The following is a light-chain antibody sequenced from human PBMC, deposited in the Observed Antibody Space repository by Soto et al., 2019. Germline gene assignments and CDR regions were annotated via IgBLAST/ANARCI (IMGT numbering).Light chain of an antibody. CDR3: AAWDDSLNGLYV. Sequence: QSVLTQPPSASGTPGQRVTISCSGSSSNIGSNTVSWYQQLPGTAPKLLMYSDNQRPSGVPDRFSGSKSGTSASLAISGLQSEDEADYSCAAWDDSLNGLYVFGTGTKVTVL. CDR2: SDN. J-gene: IGLJ1*01. CDR1: SSNIGSNT. V-gene: IGLV1-44*01.